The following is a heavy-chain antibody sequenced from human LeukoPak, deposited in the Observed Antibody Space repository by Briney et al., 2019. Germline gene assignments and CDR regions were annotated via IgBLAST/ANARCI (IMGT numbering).Heavy chain of an antibody. V-gene: IGHV4-34*01. D-gene: IGHD1-7*01. CDR2: INHSGST. Sequence: SETLSLTCAVYGGPFSGYYWSWIRQPPGKGLEWIGEINHSGSTNYNPSLKSRVTISVDTSKNQFSLKLSSVTAADTAVYYCASLPPNWNYLYWGQGTLVTVSS. J-gene: IGHJ4*02. CDR1: GGPFSGYY. CDR3: ASLPPNWNYLY.